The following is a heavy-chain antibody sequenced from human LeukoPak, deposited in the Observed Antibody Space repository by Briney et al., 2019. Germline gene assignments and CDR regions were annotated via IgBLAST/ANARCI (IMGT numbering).Heavy chain of an antibody. D-gene: IGHD1-20*01. V-gene: IGHV3-53*01. CDR1: GFTVSSNY. CDR2: IYSGGST. J-gene: IGHJ3*02. CDR3: ASFNWHDAFDI. Sequence: PGGSLRLSCAASGFTVSSNYMSWVRQAPGKGLEWVSVIYSGGSTYYADSVKGRFTISRDNSKNTLYLQMNSLRAEDTAVYYCASFNWHDAFDIWGQGTMVTASS.